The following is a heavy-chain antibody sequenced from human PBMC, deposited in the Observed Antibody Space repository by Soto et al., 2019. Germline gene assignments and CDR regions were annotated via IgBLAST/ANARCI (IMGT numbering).Heavy chain of an antibody. D-gene: IGHD6-13*01. V-gene: IGHV5-51*01. CDR1: GYSFTSFW. CDR2: IYPGDSDT. CDR3: ARLGGYSSSWFFIDL. J-gene: IGHJ4*01. Sequence: GESLKISCKISGYSFTSFWIGWVRQMPGKGLEWMGIIYPGDSDTRYSPSFQGQVTISADNSIITAYLQWSSLKASDTAIYYCARLGGYSSSWFFIDLWGQGTLVTVSS.